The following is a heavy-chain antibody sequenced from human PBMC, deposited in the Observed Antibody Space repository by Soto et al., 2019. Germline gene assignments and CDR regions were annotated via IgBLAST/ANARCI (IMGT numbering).Heavy chain of an antibody. CDR3: ATARDYGDYVGY. CDR1: GYTFTSYD. D-gene: IGHD4-17*01. Sequence: ASVKVSCKASGYTFTSYDINWVRQATGQGLEWMGWMNPNSGNTGYAQKFQGRVTMTRNTSISTAYMELSSLRSEDTAVYYCATARDYGDYVGYWGQGTLVTVSS. V-gene: IGHV1-8*01. CDR2: MNPNSGNT. J-gene: IGHJ4*02.